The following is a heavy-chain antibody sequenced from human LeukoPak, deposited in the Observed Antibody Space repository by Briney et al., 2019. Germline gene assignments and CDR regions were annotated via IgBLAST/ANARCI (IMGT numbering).Heavy chain of an antibody. D-gene: IGHD2-2*01. Sequence: PSETLSLTCTVSGGSISSGGYYWSWSRQHPGKGLEWIGYIYYSCSTYYNPSLKSRVTISVDTSKNQFSLKLSSVTAADTAVYYCARVPIVVVSAAIGVVYYYYGMDVWGKGTTVTVSS. CDR1: GGSISSGGYY. CDR2: IYYSCST. V-gene: IGHV4-31*03. J-gene: IGHJ6*04. CDR3: ARVPIVVVSAAIGVVYYYYGMDV.